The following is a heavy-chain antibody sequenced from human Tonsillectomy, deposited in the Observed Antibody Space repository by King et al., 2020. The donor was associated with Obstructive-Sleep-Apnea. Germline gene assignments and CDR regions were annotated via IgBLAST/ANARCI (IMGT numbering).Heavy chain of an antibody. J-gene: IGHJ4*02. CDR1: GFSLTTSGMC. Sequence: TLKESGPPLVKPKQTLTLTCTFSGFSLTTSGMCVGWIRQPPGKALEWLALVDWDDEKYYSTSLRTRLTISKDSSKNQVVLTMTKMDPVDTATYFCARVRWAGTSFDYWGQGTLVTVSS. CDR3: ARVRWAGTSFDY. V-gene: IGHV2-70*01. CDR2: VDWDDEK. D-gene: IGHD6-19*01.